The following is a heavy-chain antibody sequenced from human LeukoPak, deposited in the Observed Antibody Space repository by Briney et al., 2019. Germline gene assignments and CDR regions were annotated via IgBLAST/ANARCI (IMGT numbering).Heavy chain of an antibody. CDR1: GFTFSDYY. CDR2: IYSGGST. V-gene: IGHV3-53*01. J-gene: IGHJ4*02. CDR3: ARDFKDSSGWYGFDY. D-gene: IGHD6-19*01. Sequence: GGSLRLSCAASGFTFSDYYMSWVRQAPGKGLEWVSVIYSGGSTYYADSVKGRFTISRDNSKNTLYLQMNSLRAEDTAVYYCARDFKDSSGWYGFDYWGQGTLVTVSS.